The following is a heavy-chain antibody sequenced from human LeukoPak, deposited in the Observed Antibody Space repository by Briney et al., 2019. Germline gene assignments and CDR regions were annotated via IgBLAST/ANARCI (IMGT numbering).Heavy chain of an antibody. CDR2: ISYDGSNK. J-gene: IGHJ5*02. V-gene: IGHV3-30*18. D-gene: IGHD1-7*01. CDR3: AKNGITGTTYRYNWLDP. CDR1: GFTFSSYG. Sequence: PGRSLRLSCAASGFTFSSYGMHWVRQAPGKGLEWVAVISYDGSNKYYADSVKGRFTISRDNSKNTLYLQMNSLRVEDTAVYYCAKNGITGTTYRYNWLDPWGQGTLVTVSS.